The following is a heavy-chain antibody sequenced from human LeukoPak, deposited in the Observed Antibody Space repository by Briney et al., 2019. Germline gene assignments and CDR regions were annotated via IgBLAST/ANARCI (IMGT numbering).Heavy chain of an antibody. CDR2: ISYDGNNI. CDR3: ASISGASWGDY. V-gene: IGHV3-30-3*01. Sequence: GGSLRLSCAASGFTFSTYALHWVRQAPGKGLEWVAVISYDGNNIYYVDSVKGRFTISRDNSKNTLYLQVNSLRAEDTAVYFCASISGASWGDYWGQGTLVTVSS. CDR1: GFTFSTYA. J-gene: IGHJ4*02. D-gene: IGHD3-16*01.